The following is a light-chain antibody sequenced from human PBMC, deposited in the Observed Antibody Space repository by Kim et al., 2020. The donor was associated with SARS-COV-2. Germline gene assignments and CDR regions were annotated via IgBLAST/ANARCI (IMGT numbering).Light chain of an antibody. CDR1: SSNIGNNY. CDR2: DNN. J-gene: IGLJ3*02. CDR3: GTWDSSLSAGV. V-gene: IGLV1-51*01. Sequence: GQTVTIACSGTSSNIGNNYVSWFEQLPGTAPKLLIYDNNQRPSGIPDRFSGSKSGTSATLGITGLQTGDEADYYCGTWDSSLSAGVFGGGTKLTVL.